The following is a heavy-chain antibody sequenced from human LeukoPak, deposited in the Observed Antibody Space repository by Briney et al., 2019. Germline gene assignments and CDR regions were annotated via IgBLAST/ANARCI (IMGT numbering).Heavy chain of an antibody. V-gene: IGHV3-11*01. Sequence: PGGSLRLSCAASGFTFSDYYMSWIRQAPGKGLEWVSYISSSGSTIYYADSVKGRFTIPRDNAKNSLYLQMNSLRAEDTAVYYCARDVFEDAGTTSFDYWGQGTLVTVSS. D-gene: IGHD1-1*01. CDR3: ARDVFEDAGTTSFDY. J-gene: IGHJ4*02. CDR2: ISSSGSTI. CDR1: GFTFSDYY.